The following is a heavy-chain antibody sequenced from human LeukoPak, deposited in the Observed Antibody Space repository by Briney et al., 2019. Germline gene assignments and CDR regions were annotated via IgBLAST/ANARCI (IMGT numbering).Heavy chain of an antibody. D-gene: IGHD1-26*01. Sequence: QPGRSLRLSCAASGSTFSSYGMHWVRQAPGKGLGWVEVISYDGSNKYYADSVKGRFTISRDNSNNTLYLQMNSLRAEDTAVYYCAKDRWGGQRQNYFDYWGQGTLVTVSS. J-gene: IGHJ4*02. CDR2: ISYDGSNK. V-gene: IGHV3-30*18. CDR1: GSTFSSYG. CDR3: AKDRWGGQRQNYFDY.